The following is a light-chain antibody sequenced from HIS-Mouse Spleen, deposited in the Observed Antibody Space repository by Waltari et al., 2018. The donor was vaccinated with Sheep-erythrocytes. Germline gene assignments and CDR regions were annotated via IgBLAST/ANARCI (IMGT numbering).Light chain of an antibody. J-gene: IGLJ3*02. CDR3: SSYTSSSTWV. CDR1: SSDVGGSNY. Sequence: QSALTQPRSVSGSPGQSVTISCTGTSSDVGGSNYVSWYQQHPGKAPKLMIYEVSNRPSGVSNRFSGSKSGNTASLTISGLQAEDEADYYCSSYTSSSTWVFGGGTKLTVL. CDR2: EVS. V-gene: IGLV2-14*01.